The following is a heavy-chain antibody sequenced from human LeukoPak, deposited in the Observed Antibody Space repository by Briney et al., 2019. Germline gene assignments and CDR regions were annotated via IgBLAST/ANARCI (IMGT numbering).Heavy chain of an antibody. D-gene: IGHD1-26*01. Sequence: ASVKVSCKASGYTFTSYYMHWVRQAPGQGLEWMGIINPSGGSTSYARKFQGRVTMTRDTSASTVYMELSSLRSEDTAVYYCASALVGATRSFYMDVWGKGTTVTLSS. V-gene: IGHV1-46*01. J-gene: IGHJ6*03. CDR1: GYTFTSYY. CDR3: ASALVGATRSFYMDV. CDR2: INPSGGST.